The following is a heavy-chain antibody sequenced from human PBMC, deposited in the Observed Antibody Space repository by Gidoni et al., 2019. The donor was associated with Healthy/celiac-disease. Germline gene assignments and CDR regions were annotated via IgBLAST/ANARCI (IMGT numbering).Heavy chain of an antibody. D-gene: IGHD3-10*01. J-gene: IGHJ4*02. CDR3: AKDPSYGSGHY. V-gene: IGHV3-23*01. CDR2: ISGSGGST. Sequence: EWVSAISGSGGSTYYADSVKGRFTISRDNSKNTLYLQMNSLRAEDTAVYYCAKDPSYGSGHYWGQGTLVTVSS.